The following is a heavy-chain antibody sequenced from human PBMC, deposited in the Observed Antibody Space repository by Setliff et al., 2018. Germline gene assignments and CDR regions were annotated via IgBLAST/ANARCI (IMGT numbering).Heavy chain of an antibody. CDR2: ISTSSSTI. CDR1: GFTFSSHG. V-gene: IGHV3-48*04. Sequence: PGGSLRLSCVASGFTFSSHGMTWVRLAPGKGLEWISYISTSSSTIYYADSVKGRFTISRDNVKNSLYLQMSSLRAEDTAVYYCAKPTTVTTTHYYYYMDVWGKGTTVTVSS. CDR3: AKPTTVTTTHYYYYMDV. D-gene: IGHD4-4*01. J-gene: IGHJ6*03.